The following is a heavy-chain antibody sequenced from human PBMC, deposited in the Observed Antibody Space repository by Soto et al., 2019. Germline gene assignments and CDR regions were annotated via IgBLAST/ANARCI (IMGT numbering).Heavy chain of an antibody. CDR3: AAVRSYYDFWSGYSVDP. D-gene: IGHD3-3*01. CDR2: IVVGSDNT. Sequence: QMQLVQSGPEVKKPGTSVKVSCKASGFTFTSSAMQWVRQARGQRLEWIGWIVVGSDNTNYAQKFQERVTITRDMSKSTAYMELSSLRSEDTAVYYCAAVRSYYDFWSGYSVDPWGQGTLVTVSS. V-gene: IGHV1-58*02. J-gene: IGHJ5*02. CDR1: GFTFTSSA.